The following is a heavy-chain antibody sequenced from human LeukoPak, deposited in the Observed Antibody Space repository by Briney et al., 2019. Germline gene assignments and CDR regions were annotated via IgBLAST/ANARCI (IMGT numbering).Heavy chain of an antibody. J-gene: IGHJ4*02. CDR2: IHPSGGST. V-gene: IGHV1-46*01. CDR1: GYTFSSYY. D-gene: IGHD3-3*01. Sequence: ASVKVSCKASGYTFSSYYMHWVRQAPGQGLEWMGIIHPSGGSTTYAQKFQGRVTMTGDTSTSTVYMELSSLRSEDTAVYYCASDDFWSGHALENWGQGTLVTVSS. CDR3: ASDDFWSGHALEN.